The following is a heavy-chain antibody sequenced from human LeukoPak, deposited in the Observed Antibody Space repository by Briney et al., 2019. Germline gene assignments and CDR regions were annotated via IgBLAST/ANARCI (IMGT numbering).Heavy chain of an antibody. CDR3: ARERRTKNYCSGGSCYSDAFDI. CDR2: IYYSGST. D-gene: IGHD2-15*01. Sequence: SETLSLTCTVSGGSISSGDYYWSWVRQPPGKGLEWIGYIYYSGSTYYNPSLKSRVTISVDTSKNQFSLKLSSVTAADTAVYYCARERRTKNYCSGGSCYSDAFDIWGQGTMVTVSS. V-gene: IGHV4-30-4*01. J-gene: IGHJ3*02. CDR1: GGSISSGDYY.